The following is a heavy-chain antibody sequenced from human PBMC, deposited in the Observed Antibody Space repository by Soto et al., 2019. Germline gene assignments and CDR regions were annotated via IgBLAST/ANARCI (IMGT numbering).Heavy chain of an antibody. V-gene: IGHV4-39*01. Sequence: QLQLQESGPGLVKPSETLSLTCTVSGGFISSSNCYWGWIRQPPGKGLAWIGSIYHSGSTYYNPSLKSRVTISVDTSKNQFSLKVNSVTAADTAVYYCARPVGVEQQLVHDAFDLWGQGTMVAVSS. CDR2: IYHSGST. J-gene: IGHJ3*01. CDR1: GGFISSSNCY. D-gene: IGHD6-13*01. CDR3: ARPVGVEQQLVHDAFDL.